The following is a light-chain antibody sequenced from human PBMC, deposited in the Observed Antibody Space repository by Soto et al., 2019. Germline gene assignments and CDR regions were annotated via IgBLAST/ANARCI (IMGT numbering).Light chain of an antibody. Sequence: EIVMTQSPATLAVSPGERAALACGASQSVSSNLAWYQQKPGQAPRLLIYGASTRATGVPTRFSGSRSGAEFTLTINSLQSEDFAVYYCQPYNNWPLTFGGGTKVDIK. CDR2: GAS. V-gene: IGKV3-15*01. J-gene: IGKJ4*01. CDR3: QPYNNWPLT. CDR1: QSVSSN.